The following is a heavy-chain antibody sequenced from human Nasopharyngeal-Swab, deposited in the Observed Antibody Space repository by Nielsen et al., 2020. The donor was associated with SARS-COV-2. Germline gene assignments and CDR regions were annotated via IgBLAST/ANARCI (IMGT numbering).Heavy chain of an antibody. CDR1: GFTFSSYA. J-gene: IGHJ6*02. D-gene: IGHD6-19*01. CDR2: ISGSGGST. CDR3: AKDRRYSSGWDINYGMDV. Sequence: GESLKIFCAASGFTFSSYAMSWVRQAPGKGLEWVSAISGSGGSTYYADSVKGRFTISRDNSKNTLYLQMNSLRAEDTAVYYCAKDRRYSSGWDINYGMDVWGQGTTVTVSS. V-gene: IGHV3-23*01.